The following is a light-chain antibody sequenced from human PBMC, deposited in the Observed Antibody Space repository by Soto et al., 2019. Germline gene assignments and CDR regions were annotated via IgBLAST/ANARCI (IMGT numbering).Light chain of an antibody. J-gene: IGKJ1*01. Sequence: EIVLTQSPGTLSLSPGERATLSCRASHTISSSYLAWYQQKSGQAPRLLMYGISRRATGIPDRFSGSGSGTDFTLTITRLEPEDFAVYYCQQYVTSSPRTFGQGTKVDIK. V-gene: IGKV3-20*01. CDR1: HTISSSY. CDR3: QQYVTSSPRT. CDR2: GIS.